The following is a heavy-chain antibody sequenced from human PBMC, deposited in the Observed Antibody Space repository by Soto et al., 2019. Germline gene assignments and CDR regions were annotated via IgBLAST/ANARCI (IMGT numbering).Heavy chain of an antibody. J-gene: IGHJ3*02. Sequence: PGGSLRLSCAASGLTFSSYWMSWVRQAPGKGLEWVANIKQDGSEKYYVDSVKGRFTISRDNAKNSLYLQMNSLRAEDTAVYYCARQSNKYSPDAFDIWGQGTMVTVSS. D-gene: IGHD6-6*01. CDR2: IKQDGSEK. CDR1: GLTFSSYW. V-gene: IGHV3-7*03. CDR3: ARQSNKYSPDAFDI.